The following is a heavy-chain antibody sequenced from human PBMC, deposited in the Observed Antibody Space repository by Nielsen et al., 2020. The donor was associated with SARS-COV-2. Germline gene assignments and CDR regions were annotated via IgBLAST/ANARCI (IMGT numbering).Heavy chain of an antibody. CDR3: AKDPTYYDILTGYYYYYGMDV. CDR2: IYSCVST. J-gene: IGHJ6*02. Sequence: VRQAPGKGLEWVSVIYSCVSTYYADSLKGRFTISRDNSKNTLYLQMNSLRPEDTAVYYCAKDPTYYDILTGYYYYYGMDVWGQGTTVTVSS. D-gene: IGHD3-9*01. V-gene: IGHV3-66*03.